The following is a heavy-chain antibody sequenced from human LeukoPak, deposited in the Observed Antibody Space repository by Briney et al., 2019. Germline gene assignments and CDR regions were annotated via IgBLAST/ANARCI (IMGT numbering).Heavy chain of an antibody. D-gene: IGHD3-16*02. CDR2: IYRGGST. V-gene: IGHV3-66*01. CDR1: GFTVSSNY. Sequence: GGSLRLSCAASGFTVSSNYMSWVRQAPGKGLEWVSVIYRGGSTYYADSVKGRFTISRDNSKNTLYLQMNSLRAEDTAVYYCARVIIISVARWFDPWGQGTLVTVSS. J-gene: IGHJ5*02. CDR3: ARVIIISVARWFDP.